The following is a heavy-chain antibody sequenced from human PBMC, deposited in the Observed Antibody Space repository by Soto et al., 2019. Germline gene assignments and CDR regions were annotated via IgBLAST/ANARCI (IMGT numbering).Heavy chain of an antibody. CDR3: ATDLDCGFWSGYYRDY. Sequence: EVQLVESGGGLVKPGGSLRLSCAASGFTFSNAWMSWVRQAPGKGLEWVGRIKSKTDGGTTDYAAPVKGRFTISRDDSKDTLYLQMNSLKTEDTAVYYCATDLDCGFWSGYYRDYWGQGTLVTVSS. J-gene: IGHJ4*02. V-gene: IGHV3-15*01. CDR1: GFTFSNAW. CDR2: IKSKTDGGTT. D-gene: IGHD3-3*01.